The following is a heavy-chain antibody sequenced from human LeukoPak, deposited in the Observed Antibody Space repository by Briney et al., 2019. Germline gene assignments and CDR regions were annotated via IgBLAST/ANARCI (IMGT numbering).Heavy chain of an antibody. D-gene: IGHD3-22*01. J-gene: IGHJ5*02. CDR1: GFTFSNAR. V-gene: IGHV3-15*07. Sequence: GGSLRLSCATSGFTFSNARMNWVRQAPGKGREWVGRIRSNSDGGTIDYAAPVKGRFTLSRDDSKTTLYLQMNSLQTEDTAVYYCATDFYDSTWGQGTLVTVSS. CDR3: ATDFYDST. CDR2: IRSNSDGGTI.